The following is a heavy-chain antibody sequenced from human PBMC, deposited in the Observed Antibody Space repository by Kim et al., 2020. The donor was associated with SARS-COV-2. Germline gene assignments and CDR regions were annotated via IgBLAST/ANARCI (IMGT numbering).Heavy chain of an antibody. CDR2: IKTDGSEK. CDR3: ARGWREWVVEVFRVY. D-gene: IGHD3-3*01. Sequence: GGSLRLSCAASGFTFNGYWMSWVRQAPGKGLEWVAYIKTDGSEKYYADSVKGRFTVSRDNAKNSLFLQMTRLRVEDTAVYYCARGWREWVVEVFRVYWG. CDR1: GFTFNGYW. V-gene: IGHV3-7*01. J-gene: IGHJ4*01.